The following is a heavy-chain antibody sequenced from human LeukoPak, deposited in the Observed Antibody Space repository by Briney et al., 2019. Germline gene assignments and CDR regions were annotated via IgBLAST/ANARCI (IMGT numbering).Heavy chain of an antibody. CDR1: GFTFSSYS. D-gene: IGHD6-13*01. V-gene: IGHV3-21*01. CDR3: ARGIAAAEVY. CDR2: ISSSSSYI. J-gene: IGHJ4*02. Sequence: KPGGSLRLSCAASGFTFSSYSMNWLRQAPGKGLEWVSSISSSSSYIYYADSVKGRFTISTDNAKNSLYLQMNSLRAEDTAVYYCARGIAAAEVYWGQGTLVTVSS.